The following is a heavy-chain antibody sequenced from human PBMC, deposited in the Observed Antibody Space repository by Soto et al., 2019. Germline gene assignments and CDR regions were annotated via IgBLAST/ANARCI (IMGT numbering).Heavy chain of an antibody. CDR1: GFTFSSYG. Sequence: GGSLRLSCAASGFTFSSYGMHWVRQAPGKGLEWVAVIWYDGSNKYYADSVKGRFTISRDNSKNTLYLQMNSLRAEDTAVYYCARDRGSYTPFDYWGQGTLVTVSS. CDR2: IWYDGSNK. CDR3: ARDRGSYTPFDY. D-gene: IGHD1-26*01. V-gene: IGHV3-33*01. J-gene: IGHJ4*02.